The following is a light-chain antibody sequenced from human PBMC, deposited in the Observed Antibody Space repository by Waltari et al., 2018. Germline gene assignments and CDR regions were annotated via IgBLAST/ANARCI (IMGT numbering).Light chain of an antibody. CDR2: GVN. J-gene: IGLJ2*01. V-gene: IGLV2-23*02. CDR3: CSSAGSSTYVV. Sequence: QSALTQPASVSGSPGQSITVPCTGTSSDVGTYTLFSWYQQHPGKAPKLIIYGVNKRPSGVSDRFSGSKSGNTASLTISGLQAEDEADYYCCSSAGSSTYVVFGGGTKLTVL. CDR1: SSDVGTYTL.